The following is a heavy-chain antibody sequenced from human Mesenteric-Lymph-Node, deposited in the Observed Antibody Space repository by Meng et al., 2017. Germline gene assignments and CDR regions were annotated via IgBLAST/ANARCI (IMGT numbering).Heavy chain of an antibody. J-gene: IGHJ3*02. CDR1: GYTFTSYY. CDR3: AREMSSSWYLQDAFDI. CDR2: INPSGGST. D-gene: IGHD6-13*01. Sequence: ASVKVSCKASGYTFTSYYMHWVRQAPGQGLEWMGIINPSGGSTSYAQKFQGRVTMTRDTSTSTVYMELSSLRSEDTAVYYCAREMSSSWYLQDAFDIWGQGTMVTVSS. V-gene: IGHV1-46*01.